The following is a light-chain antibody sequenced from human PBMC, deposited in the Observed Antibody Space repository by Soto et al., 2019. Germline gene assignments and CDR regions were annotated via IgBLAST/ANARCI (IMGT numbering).Light chain of an antibody. V-gene: IGLV2-14*01. CDR2: EVS. CDR1: SSDVGAYNY. CDR3: SSYTTSDTLWV. J-gene: IGLJ1*01. Sequence: QSALTQPRSVSGSPGQSVTISCTGTSSDVGAYNYVSWYQLHPGKAPKLLISEVSNRPSGVSSRFSGSKSGNTASLTISGLQAEDEADYYCSSYTTSDTLWVFGTGTKVTV.